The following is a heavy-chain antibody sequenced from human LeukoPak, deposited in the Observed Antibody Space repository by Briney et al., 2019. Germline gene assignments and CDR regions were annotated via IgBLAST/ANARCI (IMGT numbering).Heavy chain of an antibody. D-gene: IGHD4-23*01. CDR3: ARRDYGGLAYFFDY. J-gene: IGHJ4*02. CDR1: GGSINNYY. CDR2: ISYSGST. V-gene: IGHV4-59*01. Sequence: SETLSLTCTVSGGSINNYYWSWIRQPPGKGLEWIGYISYSGSTNYNPSLKSRVTISVDTSKNQFSLRLSSVTAADTAPYYCARRDYGGLAYFFDYWGQGTLVTVSS.